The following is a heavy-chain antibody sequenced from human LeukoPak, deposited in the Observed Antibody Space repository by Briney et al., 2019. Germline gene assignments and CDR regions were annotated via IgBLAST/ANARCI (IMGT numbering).Heavy chain of an antibody. CDR3: AKDPGGYYYDSSGSAYYFDY. V-gene: IGHV3-66*02. D-gene: IGHD3-22*01. Sequence: GGSLRLSCAASGFTVSNNYMSWVRQAPGKGLEWVSVIYSGDNTYYVESVKGRFTISRDNSKNTLYLQMNSLRAEDTAVYYCAKDPGGYYYDSSGSAYYFDYWGQGTLVTVSS. CDR1: GFTVSNNY. J-gene: IGHJ4*02. CDR2: IYSGDNT.